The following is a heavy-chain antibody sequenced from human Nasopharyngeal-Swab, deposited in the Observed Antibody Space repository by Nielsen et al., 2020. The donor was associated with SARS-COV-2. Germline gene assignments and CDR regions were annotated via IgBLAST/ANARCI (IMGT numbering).Heavy chain of an antibody. J-gene: IGHJ6*03. CDR1: GFTFSSYA. Sequence: GESLKISCAASGFTFSSYAMSWVRQAPGKGLEWVSAIGGSGGSTYYADSVKGRFTISRDNSKNTLCLQMNSLRAEDTAVYYCAKRTSYCSSTSCYELNYYYMDVWGKGTTVTVSS. CDR3: AKRTSYCSSTSCYELNYYYMDV. V-gene: IGHV3-23*01. CDR2: IGGSGGST. D-gene: IGHD2-2*01.